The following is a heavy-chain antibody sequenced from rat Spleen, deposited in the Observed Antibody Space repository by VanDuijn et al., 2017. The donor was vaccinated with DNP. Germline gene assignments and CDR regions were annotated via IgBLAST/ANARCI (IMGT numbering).Heavy chain of an antibody. CDR1: GITFSDHN. CDR3: ATGIPTWFAY. D-gene: IGHD1-11*01. Sequence: EVQLVESGGGLVQPGRSLKLSCIVSGITFSDHNMAWVRQAPKKGLEWVATISYDGSDTYYRDSVKGRFTISRDNAKSTLYLQMDSLRSEDTATYYCATGIPTWFAYWGQGTLVTVSS. J-gene: IGHJ3*01. V-gene: IGHV5-7*01. CDR2: ISYDGSDT.